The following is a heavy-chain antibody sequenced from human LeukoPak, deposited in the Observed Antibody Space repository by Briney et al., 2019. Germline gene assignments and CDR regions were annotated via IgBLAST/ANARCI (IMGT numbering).Heavy chain of an antibody. D-gene: IGHD3-22*01. CDR3: ASPSGYYLDYYYYGMDV. V-gene: IGHV1-18*01. CDR1: GCTFTSYG. J-gene: IGHJ6*02. CDR2: ISAYNGNT. Sequence: ASVKVSCKASGCTFTSYGISWVRQAPGQGLEWMGWISAYNGNTNYAQKLQGRVTMTTDTSTSTAYMELRSLRSDDTAVYYCASPSGYYLDYYYYGMDVWGQGTTVTVSS.